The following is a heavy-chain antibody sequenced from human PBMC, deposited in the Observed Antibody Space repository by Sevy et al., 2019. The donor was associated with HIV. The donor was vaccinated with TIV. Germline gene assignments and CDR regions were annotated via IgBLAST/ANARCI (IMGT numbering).Heavy chain of an antibody. D-gene: IGHD1-26*01. J-gene: IGHJ4*02. CDR2: IKQDGSEK. Sequence: GGSLRLSCAASGFTFSSYWMSWVRQAPGKGLEWVANIKQDGSEKYYVDSVKGRFTISRDNAKNSRYLKMKGLRAEDTAGYYCARFQTVSRSGSYYSFDYWGQGTLVTVSS. V-gene: IGHV3-7*01. CDR1: GFTFSSYW. CDR3: ARFQTVSRSGSYYSFDY.